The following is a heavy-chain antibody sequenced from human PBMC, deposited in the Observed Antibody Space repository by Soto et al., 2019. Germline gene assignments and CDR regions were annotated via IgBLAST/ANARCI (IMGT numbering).Heavy chain of an antibody. CDR1: GFTFSSYA. CDR3: ARSSNYGDYDEDYYYYCGMDV. J-gene: IGHJ6*02. D-gene: IGHD4-17*01. Sequence: QVQLVESGGGVVQPGRSLRLSCAASGFTFSSYAMHWVRQAPGKGLEWVAVISYDGSNKYYADSVKGRFTISRDNSKNTLYLQMNSLRAEDTAVYYCARSSNYGDYDEDYYYYCGMDVWGQGTTVTVSS. CDR2: ISYDGSNK. V-gene: IGHV3-30-3*01.